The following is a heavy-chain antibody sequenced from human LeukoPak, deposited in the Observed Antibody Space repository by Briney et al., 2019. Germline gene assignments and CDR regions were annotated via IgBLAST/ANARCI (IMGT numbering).Heavy chain of an antibody. CDR2: ISSSSSYI. D-gene: IGHD3-10*01. CDR1: GFTFSSYS. J-gene: IGHJ5*02. CDR3: ARTGTLGNWFDP. Sequence: GGSLRLSCAASGFTFSSYSMNWVRQAPGKGLEWVSSISSSSSYIYYADSVKGRFTISRDNAKNSLYLQMNSLRAEDTAVYYCARTGTLGNWFDPWGQGTLVIVSS. V-gene: IGHV3-21*01.